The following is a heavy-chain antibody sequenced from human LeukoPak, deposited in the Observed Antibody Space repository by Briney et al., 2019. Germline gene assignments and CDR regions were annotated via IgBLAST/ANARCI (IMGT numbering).Heavy chain of an antibody. J-gene: IGHJ6*02. D-gene: IGHD2-2*01. CDR1: GFTFSGYA. CDR2: ISYDGSNK. Sequence: GGSLRLSCAASGFTFSGYAMHWVRQAPGKGREWVAVISYDGSNKYYADSVKGRFTISRDNSKHTLYLPMNSLRADDTAVYYCAREYQLPNGYYYYGMDVWGQGTTVTVSS. CDR3: AREYQLPNGYYYYGMDV. V-gene: IGHV3-30-3*01.